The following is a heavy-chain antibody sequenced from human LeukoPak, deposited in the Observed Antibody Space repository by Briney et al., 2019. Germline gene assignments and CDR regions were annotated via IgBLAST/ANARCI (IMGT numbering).Heavy chain of an antibody. V-gene: IGHV1-3*01. CDR2: INGDNGNT. Sequence: ASVKVSCKASGYTFTNYAMHWVRLAPGQGLEWMGWINGDNGNTESSQKFQGRVTITWDTSATTAYMGLSSLRSEDTAVYYCARGGPNRSGWTLDHWGQGTLVTVSS. J-gene: IGHJ4*02. CDR1: GYTFTNYA. D-gene: IGHD6-19*01. CDR3: ARGGPNRSGWTLDH.